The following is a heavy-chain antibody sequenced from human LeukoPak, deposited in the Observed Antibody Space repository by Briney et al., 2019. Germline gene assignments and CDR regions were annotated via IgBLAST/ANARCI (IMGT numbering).Heavy chain of an antibody. Sequence: SETLSLTCTVSGGSIGSDYGTWIRQPPGKGLEYIGYIYYTGGTNYNPSLKSRVTISVDTSKNQFSLKLSSVTAADTAVYFCAKYGNSGWVIDNWGQGTLVTVSS. D-gene: IGHD6-19*01. CDR2: IYYTGGT. CDR3: AKYGNSGWVIDN. J-gene: IGHJ4*02. V-gene: IGHV4-59*08. CDR1: GGSIGSDY.